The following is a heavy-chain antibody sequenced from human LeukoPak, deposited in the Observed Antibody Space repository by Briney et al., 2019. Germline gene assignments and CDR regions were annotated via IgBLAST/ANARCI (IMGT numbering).Heavy chain of an antibody. CDR1: GGSISSGSYY. V-gene: IGHV4-61*02. D-gene: IGHD5-12*01. Sequence: RSSETLSLTCTVSGGSISSGSYYWSWIRQTAGKGLEWIGRIYTSGSTNYNPSLKSRVTISVDTSKNQFSLKLSSVTAADTAVYYCARDGSGYDAFDIWGQGTMVTVSS. J-gene: IGHJ3*02. CDR3: ARDGSGYDAFDI. CDR2: IYTSGST.